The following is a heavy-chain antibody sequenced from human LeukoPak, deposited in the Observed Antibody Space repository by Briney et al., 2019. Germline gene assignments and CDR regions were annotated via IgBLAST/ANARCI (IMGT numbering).Heavy chain of an antibody. Sequence: ASVKVSCKVSGYTLTELSMHWVRQAPGKGLEWMGGFGPEDGETIYAQKFQGRVTMTEDTSTGTAYMELSSLRSEDTAVYYCATGTYYYDSSGYYRWGQGTLVTVSS. J-gene: IGHJ4*02. V-gene: IGHV1-24*01. D-gene: IGHD3-22*01. CDR2: FGPEDGET. CDR3: ATGTYYYDSSGYYR. CDR1: GYTLTELS.